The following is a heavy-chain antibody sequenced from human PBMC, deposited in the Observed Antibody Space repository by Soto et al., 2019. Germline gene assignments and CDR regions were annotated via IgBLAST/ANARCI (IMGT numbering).Heavy chain of an antibody. CDR2: ISYDGSNK. D-gene: IGHD2-21*02. Sequence: QVQLVESGGGVVQPGRSLRLSCAASGFTFSSYAMHWVRQAPGKGLEWVAVISYDGSNKYYADSVKGRFTISRDNSKNTLYLQMNSLRAEDTAVYYCARGVPGGDCYKYYYYGMDVWGQGTTVTVSS. CDR3: ARGVPGGDCYKYYYYGMDV. J-gene: IGHJ6*02. V-gene: IGHV3-30-3*01. CDR1: GFTFSSYA.